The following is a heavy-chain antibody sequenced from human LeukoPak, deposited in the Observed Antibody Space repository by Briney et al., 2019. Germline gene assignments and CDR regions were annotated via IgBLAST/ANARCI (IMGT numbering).Heavy chain of an antibody. CDR2: IKSKTDGGTI. CDR1: VFTVDSAF. Sequence: GGSLTLSCAVSVFTVDSAFVTWVRQPPRKGLEFVGRIKSKTDGGTIDYAAPVKGRFTISRADSKNTVFLQMNSLKTEDTAVYYCTAKPYISVSDYWGQGTLVTVSS. J-gene: IGHJ4*02. D-gene: IGHD2-2*02. CDR3: TAKPYISVSDY. V-gene: IGHV3-15*01.